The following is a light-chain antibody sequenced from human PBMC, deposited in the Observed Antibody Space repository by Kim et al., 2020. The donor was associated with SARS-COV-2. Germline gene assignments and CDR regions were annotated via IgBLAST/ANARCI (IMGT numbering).Light chain of an antibody. CDR3: QQRSNWPRNT. J-gene: IGKJ5*01. V-gene: IGKV3-11*01. CDR1: QSVSSY. Sequence: SPGERAALSCRASQSVSSYLGWYQQKPGQAPRLLIYDVSNRATGIPARFSGGGSGTDFTLTISSLEPEDSAVYYCQQRSNWPRNTFGQGTRLEIK. CDR2: DVS.